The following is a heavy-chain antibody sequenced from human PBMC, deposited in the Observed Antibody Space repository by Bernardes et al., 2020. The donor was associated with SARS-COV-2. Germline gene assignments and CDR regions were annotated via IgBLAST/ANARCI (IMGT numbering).Heavy chain of an antibody. J-gene: IGHJ6*02. V-gene: IGHV1-18*01. CDR1: GYTFTSYG. CDR3: ARDLRASMIVVVTRYYYGMDV. CDR2: ISAYNGNT. Sequence: ASMKVSCKASGYTFTSYGISWVRQAPGQGLEWMGWISAYNGNTNYAQKLQGRVTMTTDTSTSTAYMELRSLRSDDTAVYYCARDLRASMIVVVTRYYYGMDVWGQGTTVTVSS. D-gene: IGHD3-22*01.